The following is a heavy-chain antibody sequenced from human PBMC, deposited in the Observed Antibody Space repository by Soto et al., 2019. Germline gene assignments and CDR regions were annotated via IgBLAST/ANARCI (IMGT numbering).Heavy chain of an antibody. CDR3: AKNLMVRQSV. D-gene: IGHD3-10*01. Sequence: PGGSLRLSCAASGFTFSSYGMHWVRQAPGKGLEWVAVISYDGSNKYYADSVKGRFTISRDNSKNTLYLQMNSLRAEDTAVYYCAKNLMVRQSVWGQGTLVTVSS. CDR2: ISYDGSNK. J-gene: IGHJ4*02. CDR1: GFTFSSYG. V-gene: IGHV3-30*18.